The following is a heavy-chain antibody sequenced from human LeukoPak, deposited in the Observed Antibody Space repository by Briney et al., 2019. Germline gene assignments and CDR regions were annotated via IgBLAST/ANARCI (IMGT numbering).Heavy chain of an antibody. V-gene: IGHV3-30*03. D-gene: IGHD2-8*01. CDR3: ATRYCTISACRASSYKSFDV. CDR2: ISYDGSNK. J-gene: IGHJ6*04. Sequence: GRSLRLSCAASGFTFSNFGMHWVRQAPGKGLEWVALISYDGSNKYFADSVEGRFTISRDNSKNTLFLQMNSLTAEDTAVYYCATRYCTISACRASSYKSFDVWGKGTTVTVSS. CDR1: GFTFSNFG.